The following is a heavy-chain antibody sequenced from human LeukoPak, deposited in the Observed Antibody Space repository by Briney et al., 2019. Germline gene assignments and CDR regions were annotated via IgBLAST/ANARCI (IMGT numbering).Heavy chain of an antibody. CDR1: GFTFSSYS. CDR2: ISSSSSYI. D-gene: IGHD3-10*01. J-gene: IGHJ5*02. Sequence: GGSLRLSCAASGFTFSSYSMNWVRQAPGKGLEWVSSISSSSSYIYYADSVKGRFTISRDNAKNSLYLQMNSLGAEDTAVYYCARGAPGGWFDPWGQGTLVTVSS. V-gene: IGHV3-21*01. CDR3: ARGAPGGWFDP.